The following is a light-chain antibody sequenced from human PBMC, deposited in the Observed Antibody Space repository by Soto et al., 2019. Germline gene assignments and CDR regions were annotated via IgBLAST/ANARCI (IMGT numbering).Light chain of an antibody. CDR1: QSVSTD. CDR2: GAS. J-gene: IGKJ4*01. V-gene: IGKV3-11*01. Sequence: EIVLTQSPATLSLSPGEGAPPSSSASQSVSTDLAWYQHKPGQAPRLLIYGASNRATGIPARFSGSGSGTDFTLTISSLEPEDFAVYYCQQRSNWPLTFGGGTKVDIK. CDR3: QQRSNWPLT.